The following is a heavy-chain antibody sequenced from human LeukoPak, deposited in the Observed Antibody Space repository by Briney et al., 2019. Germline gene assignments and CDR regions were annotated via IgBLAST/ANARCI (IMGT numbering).Heavy chain of an antibody. CDR2: INPNSGGT. CDR1: GYTFTGYY. D-gene: IGHD2-2*01. V-gene: IGHV1-2*04. Sequence: VASVKVSCKASGYTFTGYYMHWVRQAPGQGLEWMGWINPNSGGTNYAQKFQGWVTMTRDTSISTAYMELSRLRSDDTAVYYCARASASVAVDQLLSWATEFDPWGQGTLVTVSS. CDR3: ARASASVAVDQLLSWATEFDP. J-gene: IGHJ5*02.